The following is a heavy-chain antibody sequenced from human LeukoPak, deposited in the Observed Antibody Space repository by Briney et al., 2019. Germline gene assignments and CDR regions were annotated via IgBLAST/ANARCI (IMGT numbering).Heavy chain of an antibody. D-gene: IGHD3-3*01. CDR2: INPNSGGT. CDR3: ARDTRSSGYGYYYGMDV. Sequence: ASVKVSCKASGYTFTGYYMHWVRQAPGQGLEWMGWINPNSGGTNYAQKFQGRVTMTRDTSISTAYMELSRLRSDDTAVYYCARDTRSSGYGYYYGMDVWGQGTTVTVSS. J-gene: IGHJ6*02. CDR1: GYTFTGYY. V-gene: IGHV1-2*02.